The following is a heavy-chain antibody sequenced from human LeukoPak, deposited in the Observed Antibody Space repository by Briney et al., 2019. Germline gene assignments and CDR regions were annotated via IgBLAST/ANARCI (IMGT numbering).Heavy chain of an antibody. Sequence: GCLRLSCVAPAFCFSSDWMCWVGQALGRGLELVANIRPDGSGNSCVDSVKGRLAISRDNAKRSLYLQMNSLRAEDTAVYYCANQAYSQFDYWGQGTLVTVSS. CDR1: AFCFSSDW. D-gene: IGHD4-11*01. CDR2: IRPDGSGN. V-gene: IGHV3-7*01. CDR3: ANQAYSQFDY. J-gene: IGHJ4*02.